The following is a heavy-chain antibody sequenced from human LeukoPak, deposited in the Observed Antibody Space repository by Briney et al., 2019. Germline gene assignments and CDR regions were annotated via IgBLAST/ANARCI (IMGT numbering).Heavy chain of an antibody. J-gene: IGHJ5*02. D-gene: IGHD6-6*01. Sequence: SETLSFTCTGSGGSISSYYWSWIRQPPGKGLEWIGYIYYSGSTNYNPSLKSRVTISVDTSKNQFSVKLSSVTAADTAVYYCARGSDWFDPWGQGTLVTVSS. CDR3: ARGSDWFDP. CDR2: IYYSGST. V-gene: IGHV4-59*01. CDR1: GGSISSYY.